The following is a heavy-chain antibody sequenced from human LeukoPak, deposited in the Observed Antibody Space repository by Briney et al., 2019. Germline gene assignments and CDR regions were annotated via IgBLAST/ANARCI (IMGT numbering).Heavy chain of an antibody. CDR2: IYYSGST. CDR3: ARSSSGWYAVFDY. J-gene: IGHJ4*02. V-gene: IGHV4-59*01. CDR1: GGSISSYY. D-gene: IGHD6-19*01. Sequence: TSETLSLTCTVSGGSISSYYWSWIRQPPGKGLEWIGYIYYSGSTNYNPSLKSRVTTSVDTSKNQFSLKLSSVTAADTAVYYCARSSSGWYAVFDYWGQGTLVTVSS.